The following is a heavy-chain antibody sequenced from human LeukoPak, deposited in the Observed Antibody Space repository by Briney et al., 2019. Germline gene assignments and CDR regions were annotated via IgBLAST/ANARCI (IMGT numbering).Heavy chain of an antibody. V-gene: IGHV3-21*01. CDR2: ISSGSSYI. CDR1: GFTFSSYS. Sequence: PGGSLRLSCAASGFTFSSYSMNWVRQAPGKGLEWVSSISSGSSYIYYADSVKGRFTISRDNAKNSLYLQMNSLRAEDTAVYYCARTYYDILTGYYRPHYYFDYWGQGTLVTVSS. J-gene: IGHJ4*02. D-gene: IGHD3-9*01. CDR3: ARTYYDILTGYYRPHYYFDY.